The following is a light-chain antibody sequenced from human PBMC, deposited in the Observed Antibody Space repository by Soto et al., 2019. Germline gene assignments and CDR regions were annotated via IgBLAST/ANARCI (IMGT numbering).Light chain of an antibody. J-gene: IGLJ1*01. V-gene: IGLV2-23*01. CDR2: KGS. CDR3: CSYAGSSTFYV. Sequence: QSELTQPASVSGSPRQSITISCTGTDSDVGSYNLVSRYQQHPGKAPKLVIYKGSERPSGDSNRFSGSKSGNTASLTISGLQAEDEADYYCCSYAGSSTFYVFGTGTKVTVL. CDR1: DSDVGSYNL.